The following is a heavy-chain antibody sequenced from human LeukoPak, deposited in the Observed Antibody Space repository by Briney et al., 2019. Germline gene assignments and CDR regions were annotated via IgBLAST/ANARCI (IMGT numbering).Heavy chain of an antibody. CDR3: AKDLGGSATTV. D-gene: IGHD2-2*01. CDR2: ISWSGDRM. Sequence: PGGSLRLSCAASGFTFEDHVMHWVRQAPGKGLEWVSSISWSGDRMGYADAVKGRFTISRDNAKNSLFLQMNSLRVEDTDFYCAKDLGGSATTVWGQGTLVTVSS. J-gene: IGHJ4*02. CDR1: GFTFEDHV. V-gene: IGHV3-9*01.